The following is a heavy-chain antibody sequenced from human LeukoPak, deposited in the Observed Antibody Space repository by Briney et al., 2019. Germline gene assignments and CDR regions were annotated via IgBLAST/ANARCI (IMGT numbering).Heavy chain of an antibody. D-gene: IGHD4-23*01. Sequence: GGSLRLSCSASGFTFSNYTMHWVRQAPGKGLEYVSSISSNGGSTYSADSVKGRFTISRDNAKNSLFLQMNSLRDEDTAVYYCARGGYGANDDAFDIWGQGTMVTVSS. J-gene: IGHJ3*02. CDR1: GFTFSNYT. CDR2: ISSNGGST. V-gene: IGHV3-64*04. CDR3: ARGGYGANDDAFDI.